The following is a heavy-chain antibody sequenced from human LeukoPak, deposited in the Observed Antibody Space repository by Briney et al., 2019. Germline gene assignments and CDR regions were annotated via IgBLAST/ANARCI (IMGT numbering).Heavy chain of an antibody. CDR2: IIPIFGTA. V-gene: IGHV1-69*13. CDR3: AREESGGYFDY. D-gene: IGHD2-8*02. J-gene: IGHJ4*02. CDR1: GGTFSSYA. Sequence: ASVKVSCKASGGTFSSYAISWVRQAPGQGLEWMGGIIPIFGTANYAQKFQGRVTITADESTSTVYMELSSLRSEDTAVYYCAREESGGYFDYWGQGTLVTVSS.